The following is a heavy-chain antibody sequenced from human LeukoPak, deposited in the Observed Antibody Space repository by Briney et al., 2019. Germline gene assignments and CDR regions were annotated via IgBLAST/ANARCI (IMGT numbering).Heavy chain of an antibody. CDR3: ARTPGSSGWYYFDY. D-gene: IGHD6-19*01. CDR1: GFTFDDYA. CDR2: ISSSSSYI. V-gene: IGHV3-21*01. J-gene: IGHJ4*02. Sequence: GGSLRLSCAASGFTFDDYAMNWVRQAPGKGLEWVSSISSSSSYIYYADSVKGRFTISRDNAKNSLYLQMNSLRAEDTAVYYCARTPGSSGWYYFDYWGQGTLVTVSS.